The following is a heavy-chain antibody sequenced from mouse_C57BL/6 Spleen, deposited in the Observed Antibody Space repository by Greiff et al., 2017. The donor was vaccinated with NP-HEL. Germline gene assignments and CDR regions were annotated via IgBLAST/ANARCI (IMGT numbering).Heavy chain of an antibody. CDR1: GFSLSTFGMG. D-gene: IGHD1-1*01. J-gene: IGHJ2*01. CDR3: ARTNPYYSGSSSLYFDY. V-gene: IGHV8-8*01. CDR2: IWWDDDQ. Sequence: VKLVESGPGILQPSQTLSLTCSFSGFSLSTFGMGVGWIRQPSGKGLEWLAHIWWDDDQYYNPALKSRLTISKDTSKNQVFLKIANVDTADTATYYCARTNPYYSGSSSLYFDYWGQGTTLTVSS.